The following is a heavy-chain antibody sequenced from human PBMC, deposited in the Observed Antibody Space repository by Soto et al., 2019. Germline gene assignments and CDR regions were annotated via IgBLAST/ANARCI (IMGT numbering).Heavy chain of an antibody. V-gene: IGHV3-30-3*01. CDR3: AREEGVTTYPPLVGYYGMDV. J-gene: IGHJ6*02. D-gene: IGHD4-4*01. CDR2: ISYDGSNK. Sequence: QVQLVESGGGVVQPGRSLRLSCAASGFTFSSYAMHWVRQAPGKGLEWVAVISYDGSNKYYAASVKGRFTISRDNSKNTLYLQMNSLRAEDTAVYYCAREEGVTTYPPLVGYYGMDVWGQGTTVTVSS. CDR1: GFTFSSYA.